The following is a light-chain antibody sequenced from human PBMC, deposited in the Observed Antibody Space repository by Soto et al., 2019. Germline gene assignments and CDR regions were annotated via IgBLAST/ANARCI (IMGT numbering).Light chain of an antibody. CDR1: QSVSSSY. Sequence: EIVLTQSPGTLSLSPGERATLSCRASQSVSSSYLAWYQQKPGQAPRLLIYAASSRATGIPDRFSGSGSGTDFTHTISRLEPEDFAVYSCQQYANSPGTFGQGTKVEIK. J-gene: IGKJ1*01. CDR3: QQYANSPGT. V-gene: IGKV3-20*01. CDR2: AAS.